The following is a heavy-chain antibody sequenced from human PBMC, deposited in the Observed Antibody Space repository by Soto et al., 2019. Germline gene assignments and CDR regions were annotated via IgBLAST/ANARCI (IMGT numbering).Heavy chain of an antibody. V-gene: IGHV4-34*01. J-gene: IGHJ4*02. Sequence: SETLSLTCAVYGGSFSGYYWSWIRQPPGKGLEWIGEINHSGSTNYNPSLKSRVTISIDTSKNQFSLKLSSVTAADTAVYYCARGQAGNRWNLKQLEFDYWGQGTLVTVSS. CDR3: ARGQAGNRWNLKQLEFDY. CDR2: INHSGST. D-gene: IGHD6-13*01. CDR1: GGSFSGYY.